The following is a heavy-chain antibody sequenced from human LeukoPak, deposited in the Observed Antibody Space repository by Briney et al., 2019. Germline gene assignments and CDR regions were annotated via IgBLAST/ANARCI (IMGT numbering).Heavy chain of an antibody. D-gene: IGHD4/OR15-4a*01. CDR2: YSVRRSTT. J-gene: IGHJ3*02. CDR3: VNDVYGAGYFDAFDI. V-gene: IGHV3-23*01. CDR1: GFTFSNYA. Sequence: PGASLRLSCAAPGFTFSNYAMCSVRQAPGKGLGRVSGYSVRRSTTYYADSLQGLFIISRDNSKKMLYPKMNSLRADQTAIYDCVNDVYGAGYFDAFDIWGQGTLVTVS.